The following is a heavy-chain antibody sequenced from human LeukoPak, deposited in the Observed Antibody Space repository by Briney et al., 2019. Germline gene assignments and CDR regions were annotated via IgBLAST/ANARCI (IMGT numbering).Heavy chain of an antibody. J-gene: IGHJ4*02. CDR1: GFTFSSYS. CDR2: ISVGSSYI. CDR3: ARVMGIAVAGIDY. D-gene: IGHD6-19*01. Sequence: GGSLRLSCAASGFTFSSYSMNWVRQAHGKGLEWVSSISVGSSYIYYADSVQGRFTISRDNAKNSLYLQMNSLRAEDTAVYYCARVMGIAVAGIDYWGQGTLVTVSS. V-gene: IGHV3-21*01.